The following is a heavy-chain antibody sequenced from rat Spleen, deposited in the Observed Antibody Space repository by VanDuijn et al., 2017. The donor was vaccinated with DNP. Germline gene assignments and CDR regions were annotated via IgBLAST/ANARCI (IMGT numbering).Heavy chain of an antibody. CDR3: ARHDNFDWFAY. V-gene: IGHV5S11*01. J-gene: IGHJ3*01. Sequence: EVQLVESGGGLVQPGRSMKLSCAASGFTFRNYYMAWVRQAPTKGLEWVATISTGGDNTYYRDSMRGRFTISRDNAKSTLYLQMDSLRSEETATYYCARHDNFDWFAYWGQGTLVTVSS. D-gene: IGHD1-10*01. CDR2: ISTGGDNT. CDR1: GFTFRNYY.